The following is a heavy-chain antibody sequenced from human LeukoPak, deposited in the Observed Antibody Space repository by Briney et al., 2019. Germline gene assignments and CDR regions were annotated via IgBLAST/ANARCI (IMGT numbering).Heavy chain of an antibody. J-gene: IGHJ2*01. CDR1: TASSSDYY. CDR3: KQKTAYEILTGPGYFDL. V-gene: IGHV4-34*01. Sequence: SKTRYLTLSDHTASSSDYYWSRIRQPPWIRLDWLGKISHRGITHYDPSLECRVSISVDTSKDQFSLKLSSLNAADTAVFFFKQKTAYEILTGPGYFDLWGRGTLVTVSS. CDR2: ISHRGIT. D-gene: IGHD3-9*01.